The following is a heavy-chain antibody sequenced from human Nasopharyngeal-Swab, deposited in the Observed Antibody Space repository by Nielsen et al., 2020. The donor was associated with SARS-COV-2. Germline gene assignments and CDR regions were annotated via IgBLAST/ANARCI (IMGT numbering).Heavy chain of an antibody. Sequence: SETLSLTCTVSGGSISSGDSYWSWIRQPPEKGLEWIGYIYYSGITYYNSSLRSRVSMSVDTSKNQFSLMLSSVTAADTAVYYCARGGYNSPLNFDYWGQGTLVAVSS. CDR2: IYYSGIT. V-gene: IGHV4-30-4*01. CDR1: GGSISSGDSY. J-gene: IGHJ4*02. D-gene: IGHD5-24*01. CDR3: ARGGYNSPLNFDY.